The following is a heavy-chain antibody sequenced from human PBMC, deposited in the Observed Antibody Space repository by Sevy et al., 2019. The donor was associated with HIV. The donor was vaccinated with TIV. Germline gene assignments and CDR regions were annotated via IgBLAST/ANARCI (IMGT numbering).Heavy chain of an antibody. J-gene: IGHJ6*02. CDR2: IWHDGNEK. CDR3: AKDRIPSAGTWSVFFV. D-gene: IGHD6-13*01. V-gene: IGHV3-33*06. Sequence: GGSLRLSCVASGFTFNNYAIHWVRQTPGKGLERVAVIWHDGNEKYYADSVKGRFTISRDNSRNTADLHMNSLRADDTAVYYCAKDRIPSAGTWSVFFVWGQGTTVTVSS. CDR1: GFTFNNYA.